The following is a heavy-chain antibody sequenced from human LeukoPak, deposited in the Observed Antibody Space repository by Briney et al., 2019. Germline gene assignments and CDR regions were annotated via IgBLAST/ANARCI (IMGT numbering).Heavy chain of an antibody. Sequence: GGSLRLSCSASQFKFDTYGMHWGRQTPGKGLEYVSGINSDGLSTYYANSVRGRFTISRDNAKNTLYLQMGSLKTENMAVYYCARSTDGSAHFDYWGQGTLVTVFS. V-gene: IGHV3-64*01. CDR2: INSDGLST. CDR3: ARSTDGSAHFDY. D-gene: IGHD1-1*01. J-gene: IGHJ4*02. CDR1: QFKFDTYG.